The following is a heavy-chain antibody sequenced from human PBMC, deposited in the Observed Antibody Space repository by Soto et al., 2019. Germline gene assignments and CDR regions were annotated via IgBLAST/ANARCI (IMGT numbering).Heavy chain of an antibody. D-gene: IGHD1-26*01. CDR2: ISYDGSNK. CDR1: GFTFSSYG. CDR3: AKDPLGVGGTGFDY. J-gene: IGHJ4*02. V-gene: IGHV3-30*18. Sequence: QVQLVESGGGVVQPGRSLRLSCAASGFTFSSYGMHWVRQAPGKGLEWVAVISYDGSNKYYADSVKGRFTISRDNSKNTLYLQMNSLRAEDTAVYYCAKDPLGVGGTGFDYWGQGTLVTVSS.